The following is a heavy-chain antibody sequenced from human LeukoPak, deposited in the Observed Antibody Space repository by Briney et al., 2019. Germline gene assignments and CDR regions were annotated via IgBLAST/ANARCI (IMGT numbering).Heavy chain of an antibody. D-gene: IGHD3-10*01. CDR1: GGSISSSSYY. V-gene: IGHV4-39*02. CDR3: ARAMVRDYFFDY. CDR2: IYYSQST. Sequence: SETLSLTCTVSGGSISSSSYYWGWIRQPPGKGLEWIGSIYYSQSTNYNPALNSRVPISVDTSKNHFSLRLSSVIGADPGVYYCARAMVRDYFFDYWGQGTLVTVSS. J-gene: IGHJ4*02.